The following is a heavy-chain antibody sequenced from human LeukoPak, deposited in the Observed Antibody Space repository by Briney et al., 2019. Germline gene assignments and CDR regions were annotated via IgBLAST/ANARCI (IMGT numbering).Heavy chain of an antibody. D-gene: IGHD5-24*01. Sequence: GGSLRLSCAASGFAFSDSSIHWVRQSPEKGLEWVGRVRSKANRFATTYAASVNGRFTISRDDSNNTAYLQMNSLKTEDTAVYFCTTMATWEIAKVTRHRDDYWGLGTLVIVSS. J-gene: IGHJ4*02. CDR1: GFAFSDSS. V-gene: IGHV3-73*01. CDR2: VRSKANRFAT. CDR3: TTMATWEIAKVTRHRDDY.